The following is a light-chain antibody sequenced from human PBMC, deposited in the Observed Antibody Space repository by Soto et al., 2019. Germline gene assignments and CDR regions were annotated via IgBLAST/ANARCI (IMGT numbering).Light chain of an antibody. CDR3: QHYNTYPWT. J-gene: IGKJ1*01. CDR1: QSISSW. Sequence: EIRVAQGPSVLSASGGDRVTITCRASQSISSWLAWYQQKPGKAPNLLIHKASHLESGVPSRFSGSGSGTEFTLTISSLQPGDFATYYCQHYNTYPWTFGQGTKVDI. V-gene: IGKV1-5*03. CDR2: KAS.